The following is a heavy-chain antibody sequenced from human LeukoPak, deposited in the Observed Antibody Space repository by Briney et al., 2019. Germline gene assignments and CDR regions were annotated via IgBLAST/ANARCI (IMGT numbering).Heavy chain of an antibody. CDR1: RFTFSTYG. CDR3: AKDAGYSSSWYQGQS. J-gene: IGHJ5*02. CDR2: ISYDGSNK. V-gene: IGHV3-30*18. D-gene: IGHD6-13*01. Sequence: GGSLRLSCAASRFTFSTYGMHWVRQAPGKGLEWVALISYDGSNKYYADSVKGRFTISRDNSKNTLYLQMNSLRAEDTAVYYCAKDAGYSSSWYQGQSWGQGTLVTVSS.